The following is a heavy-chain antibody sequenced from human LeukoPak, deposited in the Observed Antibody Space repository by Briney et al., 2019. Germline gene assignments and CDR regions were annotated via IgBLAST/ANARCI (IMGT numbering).Heavy chain of an antibody. CDR2: IFHSGIT. CDR3: ARGIAAAGLYYFDY. J-gene: IGHJ4*02. CDR1: GGSISSNNW. V-gene: IGHV4-4*02. D-gene: IGHD6-13*01. Sequence: SETLSLTCAVSGGSISSNNWWSWVRQPPGKGLEWIGEIFHSGITNYNPSLKSRVTISVDKSKNQFSLRLNSVTAADTAMYYCARGIAAAGLYYFDYWGQGTPVTVSS.